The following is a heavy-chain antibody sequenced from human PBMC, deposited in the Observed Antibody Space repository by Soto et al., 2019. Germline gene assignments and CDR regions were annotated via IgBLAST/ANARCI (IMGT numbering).Heavy chain of an antibody. CDR1: GFTFSNYA. V-gene: IGHV3-23*01. CDR2: ISSTADGT. J-gene: IGHJ4*02. D-gene: IGHD1-26*01. Sequence: EVQLLESGGGLVQPGGSLRLSCAASGFTFSNYAMGWVRQAPGKGLEWVSTISSTADGTDYADSVKGRFTISRGNSKNTLYLQMNSLRAEDTAVYYCAQAISRERQIDYWGQGTLVTVSS. CDR3: AQAISRERQIDY.